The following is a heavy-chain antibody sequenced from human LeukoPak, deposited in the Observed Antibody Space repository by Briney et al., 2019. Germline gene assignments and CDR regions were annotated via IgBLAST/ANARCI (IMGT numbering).Heavy chain of an antibody. V-gene: IGHV3-23*01. Sequence: GGSLRLSCAASAFSFTSYAMSWVRQPQRKGLEWVSGIIGSGGSTYYADSVKGRFTIPRDNSKNTLYLQQNSLRAEDTAVYYCASRGSTTGFFDFGGQRPLVTVSS. CDR1: AFSFTSYA. J-gene: IGHJ4*01. CDR3: ASRGSTTGFFDF. D-gene: IGHD2-2*01. CDR2: IIGSGGST.